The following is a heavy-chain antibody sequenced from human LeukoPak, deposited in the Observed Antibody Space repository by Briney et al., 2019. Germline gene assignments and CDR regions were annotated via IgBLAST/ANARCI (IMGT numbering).Heavy chain of an antibody. Sequence: GKPLTISGKGSGYSFTSYWIGWVRHMPGKGLDWMGIVYPGDSDARSSPSFQGQVTISADKSLSTAYLQWSSLKASDTAMYYCAIHSSSWYGDYWGQGALVTVSS. CDR3: AIHSSSWYGDY. D-gene: IGHD6-13*01. CDR2: VYPGDSDA. CDR1: GYSFTSYW. J-gene: IGHJ4*02. V-gene: IGHV5-51*01.